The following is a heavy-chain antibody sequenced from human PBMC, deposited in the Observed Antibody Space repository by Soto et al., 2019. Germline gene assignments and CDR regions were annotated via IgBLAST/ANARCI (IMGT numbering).Heavy chain of an antibody. CDR2: ISSSGSTI. CDR1: GFTLSDYY. D-gene: IGHD5-12*01. CDR3: ARRRDWRDPDGYNYLGY. J-gene: IGHJ4*02. V-gene: IGHV3-11*01. Sequence: VGSLRLSCAASGFTLSDYYMSWIRQAPGKGLEWVSYISSSGSTIYYADSVKGRFTISRDNAKNSLYLQMNSLRAEDTAVYYCARRRDWRDPDGYNYLGYWGQGTLVTVSS.